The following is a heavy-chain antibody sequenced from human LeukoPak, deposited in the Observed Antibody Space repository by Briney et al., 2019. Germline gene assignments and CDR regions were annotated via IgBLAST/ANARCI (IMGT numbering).Heavy chain of an antibody. J-gene: IGHJ6*02. CDR1: GDSVSSNSAA. V-gene: IGHV6-1*01. CDR3: ASSNYAYYYYGMDV. Sequence: SQTLSLTCAISGDSVSSNSAAWDWIRQSPSRGLEWLGRTYHRSKWYNDYAVSVKSRITINPDTSKNQFSLQLNSVTPEDTAVYHCASSNYAYYYYGMDVWGQGTTVTVSS. CDR2: TYHRSKWYN. D-gene: IGHD4-11*01.